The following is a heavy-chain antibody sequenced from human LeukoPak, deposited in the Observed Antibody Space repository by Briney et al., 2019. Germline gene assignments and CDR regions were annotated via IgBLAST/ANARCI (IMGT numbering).Heavy chain of an antibody. D-gene: IGHD2-21*02. V-gene: IGHV3-73*01. CDR1: GFTFSGSA. CDR2: IRSKANSYAT. Sequence: GALRLACAASGFTFSGSAMHWVRQASGKGLEWVGRIRSKANSYATAYAASVKGRFTISRDESKNTAYLQMNSLKTEDTAVYYCTSMVTTAGYWGQGTLVTVSS. CDR3: TSMVTTAGY. J-gene: IGHJ4*02.